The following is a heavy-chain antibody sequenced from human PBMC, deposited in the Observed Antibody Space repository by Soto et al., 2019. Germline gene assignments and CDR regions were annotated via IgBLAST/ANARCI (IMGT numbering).Heavy chain of an antibody. V-gene: IGHV3-7*01. CDR3: ARDSDSYGRSGFDY. CDR2: IKQDGSEK. D-gene: IGHD5-18*01. Sequence: GGSLRLSCAASGFTFSSYWMSWVRQAPGKGLEWVANIKQDGSEKYYVDSVKGRFTISRDNAKSSLYLQMNSLRAEDTAVYYCARDSDSYGRSGFDYWGQGTLVTV. J-gene: IGHJ4*02. CDR1: GFTFSSYW.